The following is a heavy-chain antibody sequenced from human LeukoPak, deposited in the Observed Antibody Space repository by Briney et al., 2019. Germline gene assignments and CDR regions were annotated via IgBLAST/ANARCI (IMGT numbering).Heavy chain of an antibody. V-gene: IGHV4-39*01. CDR1: GGSISSSSHY. J-gene: IGHJ4*02. CDR2: IYYSGST. CDR3: ARLGYSVSWTDC. D-gene: IGHD6-13*01. Sequence: SETLSLTCAVSGGSISSSSHYWGWVRQPPGKRLEWIGSIYYSGSTYYNPSLKSRVTISVDTSKNQFSLRLSSVTAADMAVYFCARLGYSVSWTDCWGQGTLVTVSS.